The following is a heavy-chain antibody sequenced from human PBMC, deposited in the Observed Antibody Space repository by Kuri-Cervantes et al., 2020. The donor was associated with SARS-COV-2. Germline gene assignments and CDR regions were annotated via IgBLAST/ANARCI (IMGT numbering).Heavy chain of an antibody. V-gene: IGHV4-34*01. CDR1: GGSFSDYY. CDR2: INHTGSA. CDR3: ARDRAPHYGPKVTNGMDV. J-gene: IGHJ6*02. D-gene: IGHD4-17*01. Sequence: GSLRLSCAVYGGSFSDYYWTWIRQPPGKGLEWIGEINHTGSANYNPSLKSRVTISVDTSKNQFSLKVASVTAADTAVYFCARDRAPHYGPKVTNGMDVWGQGTTVTVSS.